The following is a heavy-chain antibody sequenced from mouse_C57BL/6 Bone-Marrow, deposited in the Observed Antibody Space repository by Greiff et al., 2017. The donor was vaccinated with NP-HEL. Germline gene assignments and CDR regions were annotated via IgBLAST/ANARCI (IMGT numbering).Heavy chain of an antibody. CDR1: GFTFSDYY. J-gene: IGHJ1*03. Sequence: EVQLVESGGGLVQPGGSLKLSCAASGFTFSDYYMYWVRQTPEKRLEWVAYISNGGGSTYYPDTVKGRFTISRDNAKNTLYLQMSRLKSEDTAMYYCARRGGYYYGSSYNWYFDVWGTGTTVTVSS. CDR3: ARRGGYYYGSSYNWYFDV. V-gene: IGHV5-12*01. CDR2: ISNGGGST. D-gene: IGHD1-1*01.